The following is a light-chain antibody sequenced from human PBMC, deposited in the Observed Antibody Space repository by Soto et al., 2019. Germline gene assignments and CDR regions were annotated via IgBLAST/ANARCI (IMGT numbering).Light chain of an antibody. CDR3: QGYNNWRRIS. Sequence: EIVLTQSPGTLSLSPWETAALSCRASESVSSRYLAWYQQKSGQAPRLLIYATSSRATGIPDRFSGSGSGTDFTLTINSLQSEDFAVYYCQGYNNWRRISFGQGTRLEI. CDR1: ESVSSRY. J-gene: IGKJ5*01. CDR2: ATS. V-gene: IGKV3-20*01.